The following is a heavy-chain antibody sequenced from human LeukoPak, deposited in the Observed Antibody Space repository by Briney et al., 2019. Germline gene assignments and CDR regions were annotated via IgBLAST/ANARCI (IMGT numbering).Heavy chain of an antibody. CDR1: GGTFSSYA. CDR3: ARATTTVTSGFDP. V-gene: IGHV1-69*06. J-gene: IGHJ5*02. D-gene: IGHD4-17*01. Sequence: SVKVSCKASGGTFSSYAISWVRQAPGQGLEWMGGIIPIFGTANYAQKFQGRVTITADKSTSTAYMELSSLRSEDTAVYYCARATTTVTSGFDPWGQGTLSPSPQ. CDR2: IIPIFGTA.